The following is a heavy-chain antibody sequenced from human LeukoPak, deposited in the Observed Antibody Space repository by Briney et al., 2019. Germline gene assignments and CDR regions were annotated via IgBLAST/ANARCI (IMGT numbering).Heavy chain of an antibody. J-gene: IGHJ4*02. D-gene: IGHD5-24*01. CDR1: ASSTSSTYY. CDR2: FYGSANT. CDR3: ARHGGERELQL. V-gene: IGHV4-38-2*02. Sequence: SETLSLTCTDSASSTSSTYYWAWIRQPPGKGLEWLGSFYGSANTYYNPSLKSRVTISVDTSRNQVSLKLTSVTAADTAVYYCARHGGERELQLWGQGTLVTVSS.